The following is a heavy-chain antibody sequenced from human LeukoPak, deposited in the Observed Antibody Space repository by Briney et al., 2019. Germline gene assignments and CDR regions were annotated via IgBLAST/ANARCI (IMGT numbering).Heavy chain of an antibody. CDR1: GFTFSSYA. CDR3: AKDPSYYYDSSGYQIDY. Sequence: PGGSLRLSCAASGFTFSSYAMSWVRQAPGKGLEWVSAISGSGGSTYYADSVKGRFTISRDNSKNTLYLQMNSLRAEDTAVYYCAKDPSYYYDSSGYQIDYWGQGTLVTVSS. CDR2: ISGSGGST. J-gene: IGHJ4*02. D-gene: IGHD3-22*01. V-gene: IGHV3-23*01.